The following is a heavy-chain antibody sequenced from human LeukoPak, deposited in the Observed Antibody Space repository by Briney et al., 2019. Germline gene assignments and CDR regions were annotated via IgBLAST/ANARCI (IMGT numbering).Heavy chain of an antibody. V-gene: IGHV3-11*01. CDR3: ARHRGAVTGDYLDY. J-gene: IGHJ4*02. D-gene: IGHD6-19*01. CDR1: GFTFSDYY. Sequence: GGSLRLSCAASGFTFSDYYMSWIRQAPGKGQEWVSYISSSGTTIDYADSVKGRFTISRDNAKNSLYLQMNSLRAEDTAVCYCARHRGAVTGDYLDYWGQGTVVTVS. CDR2: ISSSGTTI.